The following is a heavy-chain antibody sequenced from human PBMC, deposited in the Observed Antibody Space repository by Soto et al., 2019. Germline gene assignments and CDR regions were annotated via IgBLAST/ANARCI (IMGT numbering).Heavy chain of an antibody. Sequence: EVQLLESGGGLVQSGGSLRLSCAASGFLFSSYAMTWVRQAPGKGLEWISVITGSGTSTYYADSVKGRFTISRDNSKNAVYLQMNSLRAEDTAVYYCAKKGSPSGDNKNWYFDLWGRGTRVTVSA. CDR2: ITGSGTST. CDR3: AKKGSPSGDNKNWYFDL. D-gene: IGHD1-26*01. V-gene: IGHV3-23*01. J-gene: IGHJ2*01. CDR1: GFLFSSYA.